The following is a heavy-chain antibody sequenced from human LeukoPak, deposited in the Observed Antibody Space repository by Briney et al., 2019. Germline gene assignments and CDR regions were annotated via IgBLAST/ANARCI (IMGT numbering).Heavy chain of an antibody. V-gene: IGHV3-30*04. D-gene: IGHD1-26*01. CDR3: ARGKRSLIVGATLALVYYYYMDV. J-gene: IGHJ6*03. CDR2: ISCDGSNK. Sequence: GGSLRLSCAASGFTFSSYAMHWVRQAPGKGLEWVAVISCDGSNKYYADSVKGRFTISRDNSKNTLYLQMNSLRAEDTAVYYCARGKRSLIVGATLALVYYYYMDVWGKGTTVTISS. CDR1: GFTFSSYA.